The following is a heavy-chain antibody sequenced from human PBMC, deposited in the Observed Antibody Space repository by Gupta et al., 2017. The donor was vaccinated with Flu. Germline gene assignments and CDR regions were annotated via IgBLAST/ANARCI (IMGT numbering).Heavy chain of an antibody. D-gene: IGHD5-18*01. J-gene: IGHJ6*02. Sequence: EVQLLESGGTLVQPGGSLRLSCAASGFTFSNYAMSWVRQAPGKGLELFSGLSGSGIVTYYADSVKGRFTISRDNSKNTLYLQMSSLGAEXTXLYYCAXDQMSYSYGSDYYYGLNGWGQGTTVAGSS. CDR1: GFTFSNYA. CDR3: AXDQMSYSYGSDYYYGLNG. CDR2: LSGSGIVT. V-gene: IGHV3-23*01.